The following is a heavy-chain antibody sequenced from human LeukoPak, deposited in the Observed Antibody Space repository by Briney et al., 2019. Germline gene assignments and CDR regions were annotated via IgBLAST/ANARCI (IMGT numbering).Heavy chain of an antibody. J-gene: IGHJ5*02. CDR3: AESNWNYWFDP. V-gene: IGHV7-4-1*02. Sequence: GASVKVSCKASGYSFNSQGMNWVRQAPGQGLEWMGRINTDSGNPTYAQGFTGRFVFSLDTSVSTAFLQISSLKTDDTAVYYCAESNWNYWFDPWGQGTLVTVSS. CDR1: GYSFNSQG. D-gene: IGHD1-1*01. CDR2: INTDSGNP.